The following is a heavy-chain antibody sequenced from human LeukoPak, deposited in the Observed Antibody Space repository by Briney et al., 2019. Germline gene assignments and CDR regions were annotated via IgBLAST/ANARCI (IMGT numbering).Heavy chain of an antibody. CDR1: GYTFTGYY. J-gene: IGHJ4*02. CDR3: ARPLYDFWSGYLYY. Sequence: ASVKVSCKASGYTFTGYYMHWVRQAPGQGLEWMGWVNPNSGGTNYAQKFQGRVTMTRDTPISTAYMELSRLRSDDTAVYYCARPLYDFWSGYLYYWGQGTLVTVSS. CDR2: VNPNSGGT. D-gene: IGHD3/OR15-3a*01. V-gene: IGHV1-2*02.